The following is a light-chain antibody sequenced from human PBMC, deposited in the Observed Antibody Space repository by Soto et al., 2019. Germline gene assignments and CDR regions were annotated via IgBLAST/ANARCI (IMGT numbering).Light chain of an antibody. J-gene: IGKJ2*01. CDR3: QQYDTLPPYT. CDR2: DAS. Sequence: DIQMTQSPSSLSASVGDRVTITCQASQDISNYLNWYQQKPGKAPKLLIYDASNLETGVPSRFSGSGSGTDFTFTISNLQPEDIATYYCQQYDTLPPYTFGQGTKVDIK. V-gene: IGKV1-33*01. CDR1: QDISNY.